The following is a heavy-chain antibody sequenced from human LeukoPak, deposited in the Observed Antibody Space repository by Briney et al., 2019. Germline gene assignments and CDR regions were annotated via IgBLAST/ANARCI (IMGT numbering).Heavy chain of an antibody. D-gene: IGHD1-26*01. CDR3: ATEGGRSYYLY. CDR2: FDPEDGQT. Sequence: ASVRVSCKASGHTLTELAIHWVRRAPGKGLEWMGGFDPEDGQTIYAQKFQGRVTVTEDTSTDTAYMELSSLGSEDTAVYYCATEGGRSYYLYWGQGTLVTVSS. CDR1: GHTLTELA. V-gene: IGHV1-24*01. J-gene: IGHJ4*02.